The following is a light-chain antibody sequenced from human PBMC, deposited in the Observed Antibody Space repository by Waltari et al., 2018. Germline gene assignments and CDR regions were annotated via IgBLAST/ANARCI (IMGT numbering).Light chain of an antibody. V-gene: IGKV1-39*01. J-gene: IGKJ2*01. CDR2: AAS. CDR3: QQSYSTPRYT. Sequence: DIQMTQSPSPLSASVGDRVTITCRASENIDNYLNWYQQRPGKAPKLLIYAASSLQSGVPSRFSGSRSGTDFTLTISSLQPEDFATYYCQQSYSTPRYTFGQGTNLEIK. CDR1: ENIDNY.